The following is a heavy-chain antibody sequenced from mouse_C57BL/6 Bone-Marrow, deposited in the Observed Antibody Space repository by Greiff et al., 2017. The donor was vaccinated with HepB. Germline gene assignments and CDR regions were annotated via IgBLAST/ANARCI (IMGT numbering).Heavy chain of an antibody. CDR1: GFTFSSYA. CDR3: ARGRDDSLAGFAY. CDR2: ISDGGSYT. V-gene: IGHV5-4*03. Sequence: EVKLVESGGGLVKPGGSLKLSCAASGFTFSSYAMSWVRQTPEKRLEWVATISDGGSYTYYPDNVKGRFTISRDNAKNNLYLQMSQLKSEDTAMYYCARGRDDSLAGFAYWGQGTLVTVSA. D-gene: IGHD2-4*01. J-gene: IGHJ3*01.